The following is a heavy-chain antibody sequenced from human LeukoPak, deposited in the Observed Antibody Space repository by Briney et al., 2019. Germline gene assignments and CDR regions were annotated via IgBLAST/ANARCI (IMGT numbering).Heavy chain of an antibody. CDR3: ARDRGRGYNYDSGDFDF. Sequence: ASVKVSCKASGYSFTGNYMHGGLQAPGQRREWMGGINSNTGATNYSHQSQGRVTMTRAASITKAYIEPSWLGSDNTGVYYCARDRGRGYNYDSGDFDFWGQGTLFTVSS. CDR1: GYSFTGNY. V-gene: IGHV1-2*02. CDR2: INSNTGAT. D-gene: IGHD3-22*01. J-gene: IGHJ4*02.